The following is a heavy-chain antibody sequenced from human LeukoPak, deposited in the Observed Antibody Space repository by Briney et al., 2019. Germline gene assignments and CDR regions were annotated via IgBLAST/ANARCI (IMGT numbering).Heavy chain of an antibody. CDR1: GYSISSGYS. CDR2: IYHSGST. V-gene: IGHV4-38-2*02. Sequence: SETLSLTCTVSGYSISSGYSWGWIRQPPGKGLEWIGTIYHSGSTYYNPSLKSRVTISVDTSKNQFSLKLSSVTAADTAVYYCARDGANPRQGDYLFDYWGQGTLVTVSS. CDR3: ARDGANPRQGDYLFDY. D-gene: IGHD4-17*01. J-gene: IGHJ4*02.